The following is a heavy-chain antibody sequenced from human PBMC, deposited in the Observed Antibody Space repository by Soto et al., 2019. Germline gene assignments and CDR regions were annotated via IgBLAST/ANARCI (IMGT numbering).Heavy chain of an antibody. V-gene: IGHV3-21*01. J-gene: IGHJ4*02. CDR1: GFTFSSYS. D-gene: IGHD2-15*01. Sequence: PGGSLRLSCAASGFTFSSYSMNWVRQAPGKGLEWVSSISSSSSYIYYADSVKGRFTISRDNAKNSLYLQMNSLRAEDTAVYYCARSRCSGGSCYPGGYWGQGTLVTVSS. CDR2: ISSSSSYI. CDR3: ARSRCSGGSCYPGGY.